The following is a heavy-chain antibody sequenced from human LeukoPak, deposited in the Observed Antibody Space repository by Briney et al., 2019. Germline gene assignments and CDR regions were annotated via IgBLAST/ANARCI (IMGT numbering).Heavy chain of an antibody. CDR2: TLGSGGST. J-gene: IGHJ4*02. V-gene: IGHV3-23*01. CDR3: AKDDIYKVAY. D-gene: IGHD1-14*01. Sequence: GGPLRLSCAASGFTFSTSAMSWVRQAPGKGLEWVSGTLGSGGSTYYADSVKGRFTISGDNSKNTLYLQMNSLRAEDTAVYYCAKDDIYKVAYWGQGTLVTVSS. CDR1: GFTFSTSA.